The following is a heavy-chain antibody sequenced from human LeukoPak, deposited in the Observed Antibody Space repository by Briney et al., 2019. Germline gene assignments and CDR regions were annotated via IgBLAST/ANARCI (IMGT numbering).Heavy chain of an antibody. CDR2: IYTSGST. D-gene: IGHD1-26*01. CDR1: GGSISSYY. CDR3: ARDEGLVASYHGDY. V-gene: IGHV4-4*07. J-gene: IGHJ4*02. Sequence: SSETLSLTCTVSGGSISSYYWSWIRQPAGKGLEWIGRIYTSGSTNYNPSLKSRVTMSVDTSKNQFSLKLSSVTAADTAVYYCARDEGLVASYHGDYWGQGTLVTVSS.